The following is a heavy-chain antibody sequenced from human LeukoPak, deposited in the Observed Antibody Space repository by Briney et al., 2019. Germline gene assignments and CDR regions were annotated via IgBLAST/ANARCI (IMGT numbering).Heavy chain of an antibody. V-gene: IGHV4-39*02. CDR1: GGSISGSTYY. CDR3: AREGGPYRPLDY. CDR2: IYYSGSA. J-gene: IGHJ4*02. D-gene: IGHD3-16*02. Sequence: SETLSLTCTVSGGSISGSTYYWGWIRQPPGRGLEWIGSIYYSGSAYYNPSLKSRVTISVDTPKNQFSLRLSSVTAADTAVYYCAREGGPYRPLDYSGQGIMVTVSS.